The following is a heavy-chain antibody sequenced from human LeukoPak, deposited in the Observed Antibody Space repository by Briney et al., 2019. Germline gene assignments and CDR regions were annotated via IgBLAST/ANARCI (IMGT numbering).Heavy chain of an antibody. J-gene: IGHJ5*02. CDR1: GFTFSSYA. CDR2: ISDSGGST. D-gene: IGHD2-2*01. CDR3: ATRERYCSSTSCYEWFDP. V-gene: IGHV3-23*01. Sequence: PGGSLRLSCTASGFTFSSYAMNWVRQAPGKGLEWVSGISDSGGSTYYADSVKGRFTISRDNSKNTLYLQMNSLRAEDTAVYYCATRERYCSSTSCYEWFDPWGQGTLVTVSS.